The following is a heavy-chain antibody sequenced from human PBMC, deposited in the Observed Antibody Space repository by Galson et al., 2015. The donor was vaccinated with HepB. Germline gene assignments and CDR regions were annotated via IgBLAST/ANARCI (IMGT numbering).Heavy chain of an antibody. J-gene: IGHJ5*02. CDR3: ARAAFSLAAAGNWFDP. CDR2: INAGNGNT. Sequence: SVKVSCKASGYTFTSYAMHWVRQAPGQRLEWMGWINAGNGNTKYSQKFQGRVTITRDTSASTAYMELSSLRSEDTAVYYCARAAFSLAAAGNWFDPWGQGTLVTVSS. D-gene: IGHD6-13*01. V-gene: IGHV1-3*01. CDR1: GYTFTSYA.